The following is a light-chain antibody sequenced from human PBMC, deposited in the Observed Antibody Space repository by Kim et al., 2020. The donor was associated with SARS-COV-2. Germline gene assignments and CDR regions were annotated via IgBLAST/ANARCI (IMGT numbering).Light chain of an antibody. Sequence: DIVMTRSPDSLAVSLGERATLNCKSSQTVLYNSNNKNYLAWYQQKPGQAPKLLIYWASIRESGVSDRFSGSGSETDFTLTISSLQAEDVAVYYCQQYYSTPPSFGQGTKLEI. J-gene: IGKJ2*03. CDR2: WAS. CDR3: QQYYSTPPS. CDR1: QTVLYNSNNKNY. V-gene: IGKV4-1*01.